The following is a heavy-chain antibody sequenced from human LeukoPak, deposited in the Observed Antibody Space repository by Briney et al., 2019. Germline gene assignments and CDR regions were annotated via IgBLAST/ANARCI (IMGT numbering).Heavy chain of an antibody. Sequence: GGSLRLSCAASGFTFSSYGMSWVRQAPGQGLEWVSAISGSGGSTYYADSVKGRFTISRDNSKNTLFLQMNSLRVEDTAVYYCAKENWVYNWKYDSSGSGINYWGQGTLVTVSS. CDR3: AKENWVYNWKYDSSGSGINY. J-gene: IGHJ4*02. V-gene: IGHV3-23*01. CDR2: ISGSGGST. D-gene: IGHD3-22*01. CDR1: GFTFSSYG.